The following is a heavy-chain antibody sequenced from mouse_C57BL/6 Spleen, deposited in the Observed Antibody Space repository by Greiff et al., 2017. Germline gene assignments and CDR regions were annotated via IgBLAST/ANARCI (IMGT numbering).Heavy chain of an antibody. Sequence: EVHLVESGGGLVQPGGSMKLSCAASGFTFSDAWMDWVRQSPEKGLEWVAEIRNKANNHATYYAESVKGRFTISRDDSKSSVYLQMNSLRADDTGIYYCTRYYGSSCPFDYWGQGTTLTVSS. CDR2: IRNKANNHAT. CDR1: GFTFSDAW. V-gene: IGHV6-6*01. J-gene: IGHJ2*01. D-gene: IGHD1-1*01. CDR3: TRYYGSSCPFDY.